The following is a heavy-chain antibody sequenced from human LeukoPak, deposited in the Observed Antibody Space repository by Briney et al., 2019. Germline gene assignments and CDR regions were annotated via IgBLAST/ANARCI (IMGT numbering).Heavy chain of an antibody. Sequence: TSETLSLTCTVSGGSISSYYWSWIRQPPGKGLEWIGYIYYSGSTNYNPSLKSRVTISVDTSKNQFSLKLSSVTAADTAVYYCARASSWSHTPFDYWGQGTLVTVSS. CDR1: GGSISSYY. CDR3: ARASSWSHTPFDY. J-gene: IGHJ4*02. D-gene: IGHD6-13*01. CDR2: IYYSGST. V-gene: IGHV4-59*08.